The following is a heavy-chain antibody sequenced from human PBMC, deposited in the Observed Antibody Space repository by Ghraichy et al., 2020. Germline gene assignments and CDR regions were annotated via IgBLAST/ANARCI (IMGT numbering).Heavy chain of an antibody. CDR3: ARDRARGYYSSESYNRYYHYYGMDV. V-gene: IGHV4-59*01. CDR2: IYYSGRT. J-gene: IGHJ6*02. Sequence: SETLSLTCTVSGGSMRTYHWCWIRQPPGKGLEWIGFIYYSGRTHYNPSLKRRVTISLDTSKNQFSLKLDSVTAADRAIYYCARDRARGYYSSESYNRYYHYYGMDVWGQGTTVTVSS. D-gene: IGHD3-10*01. CDR1: GGSMRTYH.